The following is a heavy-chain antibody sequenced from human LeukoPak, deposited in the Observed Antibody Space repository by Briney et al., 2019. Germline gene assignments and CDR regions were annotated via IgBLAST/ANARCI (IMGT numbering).Heavy chain of an antibody. J-gene: IGHJ4*02. V-gene: IGHV1-58*02. CDR2: IVVGSGNT. Sequence: SVKVSCKASGFTFTSSAMQWVRQARGQRLEWIGWIVVGSGNTNYAQKFQERVTITRDMSTSTAYMELSSLRSEDTAVYYCARGHSYSSSWYYFDYWGQGTLVTVSS. CDR3: ARGHSYSSSWYYFDY. D-gene: IGHD6-13*01. CDR1: GFTFTSSA.